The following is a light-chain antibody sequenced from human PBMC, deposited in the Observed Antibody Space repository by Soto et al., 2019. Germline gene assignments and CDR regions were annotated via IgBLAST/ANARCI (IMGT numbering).Light chain of an antibody. CDR3: QQSYSNPYS. J-gene: IGKJ2*03. Sequence: DIQMTQSPSSLSASVGDRVTITCRASQSISNYLNWYQQKPGKAPKLLIYAASSLQSGVPSRFSGSGSGTDFSLTISSLQPEDFATYYCQQSYSNPYSFGQGTKVEIK. V-gene: IGKV1-39*01. CDR1: QSISNY. CDR2: AAS.